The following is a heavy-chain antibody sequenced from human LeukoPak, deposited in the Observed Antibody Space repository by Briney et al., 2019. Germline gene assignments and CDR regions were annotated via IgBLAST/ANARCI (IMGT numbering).Heavy chain of an antibody. CDR2: ISGSGGST. V-gene: IGHV3-23*01. J-gene: IGHJ4*02. D-gene: IGHD6-13*01. CDR3: AKRMGYSRVRYYFDY. Sequence: GGSLRLSCAASGFTFSSYAMSWVRQAPGKGLEWVSAISGSGGSTYYADSVKGRFTISRDNSKNTLYLQMNSLRAEDTAVYYCAKRMGYSRVRYYFDYWGQGTLVTVSS. CDR1: GFTFSSYA.